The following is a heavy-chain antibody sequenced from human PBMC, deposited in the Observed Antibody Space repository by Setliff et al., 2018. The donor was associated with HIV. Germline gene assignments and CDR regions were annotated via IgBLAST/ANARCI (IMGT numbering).Heavy chain of an antibody. D-gene: IGHD3-22*01. J-gene: IGHJ4*02. Sequence: ASVKVSCKPSGYSFTNHYMHWVRQAPGQGLEWMGVINPTGGSTRNTQKFQGRVAMTRDTSTSTVYMELSSLRSEDTAVYYCARDWEFLDYYDSSGHPEYYLDYWGQGTLVTVSS. V-gene: IGHV1-46*01. CDR2: INPTGGST. CDR1: GYSFTNHY. CDR3: ARDWEFLDYYDSSGHPEYYLDY.